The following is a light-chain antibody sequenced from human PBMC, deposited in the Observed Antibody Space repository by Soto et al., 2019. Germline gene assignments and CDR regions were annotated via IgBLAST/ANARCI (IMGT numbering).Light chain of an antibody. CDR1: SSNIGAGYD. J-gene: IGLJ2*01. CDR2: GNS. V-gene: IGLV1-40*01. Sequence: QPVLTQPPSVSGAPGQRVTISCTGSSSNIGAGYDVHWYQQLPGTAPKLLIYGNSNRPSGVPDRFSGSKSGTSASLAITGLQAEDEAYYYCQSYDSSLSVVVFGGGTKVTVL. CDR3: QSYDSSLSVVV.